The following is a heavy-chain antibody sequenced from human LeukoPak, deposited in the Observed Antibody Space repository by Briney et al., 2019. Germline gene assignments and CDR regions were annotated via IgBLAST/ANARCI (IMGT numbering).Heavy chain of an antibody. J-gene: IGHJ4*02. CDR1: GYSFTSYW. Sequence: GESLKISCKGSGYSFTSYWIGWVRQMPGKGLEWMGIIYPGDSDTRYSPSFQGQVTIPADKSINTAYLQWSSLRASDTAVYYCARRGSHDYTNYAQYYFDYWGQGTLVTVSS. CDR2: IYPGDSDT. D-gene: IGHD4-11*01. CDR3: ARRGSHDYTNYAQYYFDY. V-gene: IGHV5-51*01.